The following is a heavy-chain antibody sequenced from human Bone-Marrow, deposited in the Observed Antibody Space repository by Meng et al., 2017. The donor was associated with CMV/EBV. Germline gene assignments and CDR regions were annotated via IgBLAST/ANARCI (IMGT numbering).Heavy chain of an antibody. V-gene: IGHV1-8*01. CDR3: ARDEQQHHGPSDY. CDR2: MNPNSGNT. D-gene: IGHD6-13*01. J-gene: IGHJ4*02. CDR1: GYTFTTYD. Sequence: ASVKVSCKASGYTFTTYDINWVRQATGQGLEWMGWMNPNSGNTGYAQKFQGRVTMTRVTSISTAYMELSSLTSDDTAVYYCARDEQQHHGPSDYWGQGTLVTVSS.